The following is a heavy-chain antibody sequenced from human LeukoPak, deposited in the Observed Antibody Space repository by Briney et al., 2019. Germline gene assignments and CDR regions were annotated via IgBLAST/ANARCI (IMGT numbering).Heavy chain of an antibody. V-gene: IGHV3-21*04. CDR2: ITSSGSSI. D-gene: IGHD5-18*01. CDR1: GFTFSSYT. Sequence: GGSLRLSCAASGFTFSSYTMNWVRQAPGKGLEWVSSITSSGSSIYYADSMRGRFAISRDNAKNSLYLQMNSLRAEDTAVYYCANWGGYSYGYYYYYGMDVWGQGTTVTVSS. J-gene: IGHJ6*02. CDR3: ANWGGYSYGYYYYYGMDV.